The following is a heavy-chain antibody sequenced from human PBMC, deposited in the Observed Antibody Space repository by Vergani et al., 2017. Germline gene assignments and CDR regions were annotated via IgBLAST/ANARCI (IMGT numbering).Heavy chain of an antibody. CDR2: ISYDGSRQ. J-gene: IGHJ4*02. Sequence: VQLVESGGGRVRPGGSLRLSCEVSGFKFDDYGVSWVRQAPGKGLEWLSFISYDGSRQYSSESVKGRVTISRDNSKNTLYLQLSSLRPEDTAIYFCAKDWGTYCSGGSCYSFDSWGQGTKVTVSP. D-gene: IGHD2-15*01. V-gene: IGHV3-30*18. CDR1: GFKFDDYG. CDR3: AKDWGTYCSGGSCYSFDS.